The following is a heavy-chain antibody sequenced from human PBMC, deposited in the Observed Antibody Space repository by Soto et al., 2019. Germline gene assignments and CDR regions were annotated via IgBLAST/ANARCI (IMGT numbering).Heavy chain of an antibody. CDR3: ARQYRYGGLLVRYRYYMEV. V-gene: IGHV4-39*01. J-gene: IGHJ6*03. CDR1: GGSISSSSYY. Sequence: SETLSLTCTVSGGSISSSSYYWGWIRQPPGKGLEWIGSIYYSGSTYYNPSLKSRVTISVDTSKNQFSLKLSSVTAADTAVYYCARQYRYGGLLVRYRYYMEVWGKGPTVTVSS. D-gene: IGHD3-10*01. CDR2: IYYSGST.